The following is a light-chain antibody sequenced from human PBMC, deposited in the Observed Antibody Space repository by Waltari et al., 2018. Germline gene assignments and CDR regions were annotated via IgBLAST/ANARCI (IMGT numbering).Light chain of an antibody. CDR1: QSISNY. Sequence: DIQMTQSPSSLSASVGDRVTITCRTSQSISNYLNWYQQKPGKAPKVLIYAASSLQSGVPSRFSGSGSVTDFTLTISTLQPEDSATYYCQQSHSSPRTFGQGTKVEIK. J-gene: IGKJ1*01. CDR2: AAS. CDR3: QQSHSSPRT. V-gene: IGKV1-39*01.